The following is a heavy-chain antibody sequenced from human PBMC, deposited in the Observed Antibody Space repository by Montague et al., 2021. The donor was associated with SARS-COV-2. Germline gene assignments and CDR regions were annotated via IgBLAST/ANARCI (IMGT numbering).Heavy chain of an antibody. D-gene: IGHD2-21*01. CDR1: GFTFRNYA. Sequence: SLRLSCAASGFTFRNYAMTWVRWAPGKGLEWVSAIGDSGSKTHYADSVQGRFTISRDNSKNTLSLEMNSPQVDDTAIYYCAKDPIPGGSNPYYFDFWGQGTLVTVSS. CDR2: IGDSGSKT. V-gene: IGHV3-23*01. J-gene: IGHJ4*02. CDR3: AKDPIPGGSNPYYFDF.